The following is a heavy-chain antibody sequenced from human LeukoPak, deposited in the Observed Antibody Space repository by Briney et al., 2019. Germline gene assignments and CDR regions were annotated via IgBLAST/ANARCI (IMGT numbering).Heavy chain of an antibody. CDR2: IYYTGST. Sequence: PSETLSLTCTVSGGSISSSSYYWGWVRQPPGKGLEWIGSIYYTGSTYYNPSLKSRVTISVDTSKNQFSLKLSSVTAADTAVYYCARTTEGGYTYGYFYYYYMDAWGKGTTVTISS. D-gene: IGHD5-18*01. V-gene: IGHV4-39*01. J-gene: IGHJ6*03. CDR3: ARTTEGGYTYGYFYYYYMDA. CDR1: GGSISSSSYY.